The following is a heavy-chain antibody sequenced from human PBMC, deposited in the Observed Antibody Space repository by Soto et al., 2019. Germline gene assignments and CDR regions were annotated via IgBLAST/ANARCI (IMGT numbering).Heavy chain of an antibody. V-gene: IGHV3-74*01. CDR2: INSDGSST. CDR1: GLTFSSYW. Sequence: EVQLVESGGGLVQPGGSLRLSCAASGLTFSSYWMHWVRQAPGKGLVWVSRINSDGSSTNYADSVKGRFTISRDNAKNTLYLQLNSLSAEDTAVYYCALSYAVTPDYWGQGTLVTVSS. CDR3: ALSYAVTPDY. D-gene: IGHD4-17*01. J-gene: IGHJ4*02.